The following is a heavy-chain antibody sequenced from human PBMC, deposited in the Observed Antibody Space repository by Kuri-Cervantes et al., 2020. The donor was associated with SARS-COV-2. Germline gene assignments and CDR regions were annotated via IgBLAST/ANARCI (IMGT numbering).Heavy chain of an antibody. CDR2: ISWNSGSI. Sequence: SLKISCAASGFTFDDYAMHWVRQAPGKGLEWVSGISWNSGSIGYADSVKGRFTISRDNAKNSLYLQMNSLRAEDTAVYYCARNSSSWLGYYYYGMDVWGQGTTVTVSS. J-gene: IGHJ6*02. V-gene: IGHV3-9*01. D-gene: IGHD6-13*01. CDR3: ARNSSSWLGYYYYGMDV. CDR1: GFTFDDYA.